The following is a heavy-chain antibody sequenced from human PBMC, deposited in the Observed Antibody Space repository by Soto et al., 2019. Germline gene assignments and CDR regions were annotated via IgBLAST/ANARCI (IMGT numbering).Heavy chain of an antibody. CDR1: GYTFTSYG. Sequence: GASVKVSCKASGYTFTSYGISWVRQAPGQGLEWMGWISAYNGNTNYAQKLQGRVTMTTDTSTSTAYMELRSLRSDDTAVYYCASDGPNPIAARPVDLGYWGQGTLVTVSS. D-gene: IGHD6-6*01. CDR3: ASDGPNPIAARPVDLGY. V-gene: IGHV1-18*01. CDR2: ISAYNGNT. J-gene: IGHJ4*02.